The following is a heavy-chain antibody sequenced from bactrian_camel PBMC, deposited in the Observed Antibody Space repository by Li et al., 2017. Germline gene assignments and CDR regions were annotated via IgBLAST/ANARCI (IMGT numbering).Heavy chain of an antibody. V-gene: IGHV3S31*01. Sequence: DVQLVESGGGSVQDGGSLKLSCIAAPKYPTSTYCMGWFRQAPGKEREGVATISTHGDRSTYYADSVKGRFTISHDNAKNSLYLQMNNLKPEDSGMYYCAAVEGPADGKWYLGAAHALKNWGKGTQVTVS. J-gene: IGHJ7*01. CDR1: KYPTSTYC. CDR2: ISTHGDRST. D-gene: IGHD2*01.